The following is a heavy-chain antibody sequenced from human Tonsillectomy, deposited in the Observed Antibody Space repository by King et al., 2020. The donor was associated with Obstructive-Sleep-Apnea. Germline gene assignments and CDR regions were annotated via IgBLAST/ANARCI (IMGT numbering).Heavy chain of an antibody. V-gene: IGHV3-30*18. CDR3: AKDPLYSSGWTSYYYYYGMDV. D-gene: IGHD6-19*01. Sequence: VQLVQSGGGVVQPGRSLRLSCAASGFTFSSYYIHCVRQAPGKGLEWVAVISYDGSNKYYADSVKGRFTISRDNSKNTLYLQMNSLRADDTAVYYCAKDPLYSSGWTSYYYYYGMDVRGQGTPVTVPS. J-gene: IGHJ6*02. CDR1: GFTFSSYY. CDR2: ISYDGSNK.